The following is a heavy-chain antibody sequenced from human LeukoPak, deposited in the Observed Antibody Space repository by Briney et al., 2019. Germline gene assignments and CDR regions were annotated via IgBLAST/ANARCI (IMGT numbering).Heavy chain of an antibody. CDR1: GFTFSSYS. D-gene: IGHD2/OR15-2a*01. J-gene: IGHJ4*02. V-gene: IGHV3-48*01. Sequence: GGSLRLSCAASGFTFSSYSMNWVRQAPGKGLEWVSCISSSSSTIYYADSVKGRFTISRDNAKNSLYLQMNSLRADDTAVYYCARGEYGGDYWGQGTLVTVSS. CDR3: ARGEYGGDY. CDR2: ISSSSSTI.